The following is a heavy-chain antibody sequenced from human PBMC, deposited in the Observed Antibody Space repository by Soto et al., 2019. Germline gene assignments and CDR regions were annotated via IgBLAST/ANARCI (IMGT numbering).Heavy chain of an antibody. D-gene: IGHD1-1*01. CDR2: IYYSGST. Sequence: ASETLSLTCTVSGGSISSGDYYWSWIRQPPGKGLEWIGYIYYSGSTYYNPSLKSRVTISVDTSKNQFSLKLSSVTAADTAVYYCARASGLNWNFDYWGQGTLVTVSS. V-gene: IGHV4-30-4*01. CDR3: ARASGLNWNFDY. J-gene: IGHJ4*02. CDR1: GGSISSGDYY.